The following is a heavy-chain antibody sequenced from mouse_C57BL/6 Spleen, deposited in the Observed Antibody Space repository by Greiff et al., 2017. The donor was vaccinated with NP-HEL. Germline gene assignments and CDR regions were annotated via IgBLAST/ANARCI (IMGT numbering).Heavy chain of an antibody. CDR1: GYSITSGYD. CDR3: ARGRDWDGYYFDY. Sequence: DVKLQESGPGMVKPSQSLSLTCTVTGYSITSGYDWHWIRHFPGNKLEWMGYISYSGSTNYNPSLKSRISITHDTSKNHFFLKLNSVTTEDTATYYCARGRDWDGYYFDYWGQGTTLTVSS. D-gene: IGHD4-1*01. CDR2: ISYSGST. V-gene: IGHV3-1*01. J-gene: IGHJ2*01.